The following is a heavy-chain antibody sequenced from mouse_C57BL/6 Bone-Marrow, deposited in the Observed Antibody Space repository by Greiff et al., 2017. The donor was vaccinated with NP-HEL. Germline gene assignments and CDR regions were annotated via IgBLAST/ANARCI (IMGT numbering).Heavy chain of an antibody. V-gene: IGHV5-15*04. CDR1: GFTFSDYG. CDR3: ARRDYGSSYGFAY. J-gene: IGHJ3*01. D-gene: IGHD1-1*01. CDR2: ISNLAYSI. Sequence: DVKLVESGGGLVQPGGSLKLSCAASGFTFSDYGMAWVRQAPRKGPEWVAFISNLAYSIYYADTVTGRFTISRENAKNTLYLEMSSLRSEDTAMYYCARRDYGSSYGFAYWGQGTLVTVSA.